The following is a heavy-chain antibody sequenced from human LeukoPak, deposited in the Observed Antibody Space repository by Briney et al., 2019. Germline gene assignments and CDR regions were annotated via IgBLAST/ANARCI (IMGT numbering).Heavy chain of an antibody. Sequence: SETLSLTCTVSGGSISSSSYYWGWIRQPPGKELEWIGGIYYSGSTYYNPSLKSRVTISVDTSKNQFSLKLSSVTAADTAVYYCARGRRGATITLWYFDLWGRGTLVTVSS. CDR1: GGSISSSSYY. D-gene: IGHD5-12*01. J-gene: IGHJ2*01. CDR3: ARGRRGATITLWYFDL. CDR2: IYYSGST. V-gene: IGHV4-39*01.